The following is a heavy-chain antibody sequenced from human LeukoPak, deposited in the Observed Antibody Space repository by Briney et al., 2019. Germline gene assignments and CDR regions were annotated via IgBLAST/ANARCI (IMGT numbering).Heavy chain of an antibody. Sequence: SVKVSCKASGGTFSSYTISWVRQAPGQGLEWMGRIIPILGIANYAQKFQGRVTMTRDTSISTTYMELSSLRSDDTAVYYCAGGSSSWYGGYWGQGTLVTVSS. J-gene: IGHJ4*02. V-gene: IGHV1-69*02. CDR2: IIPILGIA. CDR3: AGGSSSWYGGY. CDR1: GGTFSSYT. D-gene: IGHD6-13*01.